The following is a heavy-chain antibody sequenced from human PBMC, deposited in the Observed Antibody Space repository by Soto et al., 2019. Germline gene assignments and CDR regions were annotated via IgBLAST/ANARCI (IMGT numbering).Heavy chain of an antibody. CDR1: GFTFSSYA. D-gene: IGHD3-22*01. J-gene: IGHJ3*02. Sequence: GGSMRLSCAASGFTFSSYAMSWVRQAPGKGLEWVSAVSGSGGSTYYADSVKGRFTISRDNSKNTLYLQMNSLRAEDTAVYYCAKDLHSCLYYYDSSAYPVLDAFDIWGQGTMVTVSS. CDR3: AKDLHSCLYYYDSSAYPVLDAFDI. V-gene: IGHV3-23*01. CDR2: VSGSGGST.